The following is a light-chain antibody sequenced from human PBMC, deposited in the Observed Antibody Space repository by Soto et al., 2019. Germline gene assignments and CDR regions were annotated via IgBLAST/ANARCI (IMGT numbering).Light chain of an antibody. Sequence: QSALTQPASVSGSPGQSITISCTGTIDDVGAYNYVSWYQQRPGSAPQLIMYDVNNRPSGASHRFSGSKSGHTAYLTISGLQSDDEANYHCSSYTSTYSLVFGPGTKVTVL. CDR1: IDDVGAYNY. V-gene: IGLV2-14*03. J-gene: IGLJ1*01. CDR3: SSYTSTYSLV. CDR2: DVN.